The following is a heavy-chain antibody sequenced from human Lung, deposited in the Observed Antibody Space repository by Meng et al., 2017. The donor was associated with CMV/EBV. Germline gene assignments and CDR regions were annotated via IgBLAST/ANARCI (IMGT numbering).Heavy chain of an antibody. CDR1: GFSVNDKY. Sequence: VGAWGGLVQPGGSLRLSCATSGFSVNDKYMSWVRQPPGKGLEWVSIIYRGDNTYYADSVKGRFTVSRDNSKNTTYLQMNSLRVEDTAVYYCTGDSQLHPNLDYWGQGTLVTVSS. D-gene: IGHD3-10*01. J-gene: IGHJ4*02. V-gene: IGHV3-66*01. CDR3: TGDSQLHPNLDY. CDR2: IYRGDNT.